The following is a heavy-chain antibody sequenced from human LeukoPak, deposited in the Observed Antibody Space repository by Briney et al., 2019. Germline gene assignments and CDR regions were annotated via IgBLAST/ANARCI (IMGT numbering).Heavy chain of an antibody. CDR3: AKGRPGYDTSDY. Sequence: GGSLRLSCAASGFTFNSYAMSWVRQAPGKGVEWVSGISGSGGSTSYADSVKGRFTISRDNSKNPLFLQMNSLTAEDTAVYYCAKGRPGYDTSDYWGQGTLVTVSS. J-gene: IGHJ4*02. CDR1: GFTFNSYA. D-gene: IGHD3-22*01. CDR2: ISGSGGST. V-gene: IGHV3-23*01.